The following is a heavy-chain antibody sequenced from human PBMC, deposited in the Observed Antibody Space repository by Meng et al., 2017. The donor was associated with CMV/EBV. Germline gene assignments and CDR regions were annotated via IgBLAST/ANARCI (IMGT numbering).Heavy chain of an antibody. J-gene: IGHJ4*02. CDR3: ARVTAVWGYYFDY. Sequence: SCTVSGGSISSGDYYWSWIRQPPGKGLEWIGYIYYSGSTYYNPSLKSRVTISVDTSKNQFSLKLSSVTAADTAVYYCARVTAVWGYYFDYWGQGTLVTVSS. V-gene: IGHV4-30-4*08. CDR2: IYYSGST. CDR1: GGSISSGDYY. D-gene: IGHD3-16*01.